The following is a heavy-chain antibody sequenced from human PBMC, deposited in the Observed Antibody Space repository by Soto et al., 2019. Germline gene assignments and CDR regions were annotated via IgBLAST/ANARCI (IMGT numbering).Heavy chain of an antibody. CDR1: GFTFSSYG. D-gene: IGHD5-18*01. Sequence: QVQLVESGGGVVQPGKSLRLSCAASGFTFSSYGMHWVRQAPGKGLEWVAVISYDGSNKYYADSVKGRFTISRDNSKNKLYLQMNSLTTEDTAVYYCGKDQGGYSYGFDYWGQGTLVTVSS. J-gene: IGHJ4*02. V-gene: IGHV3-30*18. CDR3: GKDQGGYSYGFDY. CDR2: ISYDGSNK.